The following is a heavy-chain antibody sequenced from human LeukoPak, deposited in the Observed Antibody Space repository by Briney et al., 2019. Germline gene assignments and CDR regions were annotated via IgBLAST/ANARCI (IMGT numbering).Heavy chain of an antibody. CDR2: VNGDGSSI. J-gene: IGHJ4*02. CDR1: GFTFSSYW. D-gene: IGHD4-11*01. Sequence: HPGGSLRLSCAASGFTFSSYWMHWVRQAPGKGLVWVSGVNGDGSSIRYADSVKGRFTISRDNAKNTLNLQMNSLRAEDTAVYYCSRDRSVYSNYAFTWGQGNLVTVSS. CDR3: SRDRSVYSNYAFT. V-gene: IGHV3-74*01.